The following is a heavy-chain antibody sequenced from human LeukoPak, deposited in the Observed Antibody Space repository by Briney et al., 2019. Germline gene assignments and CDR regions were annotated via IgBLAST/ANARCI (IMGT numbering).Heavy chain of an antibody. CDR3: VRDVWGDRDGYFDF. CDR1: GFSFSSYW. CDR2: INTDGRST. D-gene: IGHD3-16*01. Sequence: GGSLRLSCAASGFSFSSYWMHWVRQAPGRGLEWVSRINTDGRSTSYGVSVMGRFTISRDNAKNTLELHMDGLRAEDTAVYFCVRDVWGDRDGYFDFWGQGTLVTVSS. J-gene: IGHJ4*02. V-gene: IGHV3-74*01.